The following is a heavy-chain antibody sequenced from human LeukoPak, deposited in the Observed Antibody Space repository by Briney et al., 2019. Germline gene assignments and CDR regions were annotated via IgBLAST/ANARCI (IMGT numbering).Heavy chain of an antibody. CDR1: GFTFDDYA. V-gene: IGHV3-9*01. CDR2: ISWNSGSI. J-gene: IGHJ4*02. Sequence: GGSLRLSCAASGFTFDDYAMHWVRQAPGKGLEWVSGISWNSGSIGYADSVKGRFTISRDNAKNSLYLQMNSLRAEDTALYYCAKDLPHYSSRSLGGFDYWGQGTLVTVSS. CDR3: AKDLPHYSSRSLGGFDY. D-gene: IGHD6-19*01.